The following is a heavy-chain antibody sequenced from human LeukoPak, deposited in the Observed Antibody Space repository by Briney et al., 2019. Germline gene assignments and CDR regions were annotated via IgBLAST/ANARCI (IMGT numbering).Heavy chain of an antibody. CDR2: IRGGGGST. CDR1: GSTFSSYV. Sequence: GGSLRLSCAASGSTFSSYVMSWVRQAPGKGLEWVSAIRGGGGSTYYADSVKGRFTFSRDASKNTLYLQMNSLRAEDTALYYCAKLYNDYGDENFDYWGQGTLVTVSS. D-gene: IGHD4-17*01. J-gene: IGHJ4*02. CDR3: AKLYNDYGDENFDY. V-gene: IGHV3-23*01.